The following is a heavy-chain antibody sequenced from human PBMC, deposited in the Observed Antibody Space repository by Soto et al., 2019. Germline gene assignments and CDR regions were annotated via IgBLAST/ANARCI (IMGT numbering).Heavy chain of an antibody. CDR1: WYSIGSGYY. Sequence: SETLSLTCAVSWYSIGSGYYWAWIRQSPGKGLEWIGSIYHAGSVYYNPSLNGRVALSMDTSKNHFSLKLTSVTAADTAVYYCARTFDYYGMDVWGQGTTVTAP. V-gene: IGHV4-38-2*01. J-gene: IGHJ6*02. CDR2: IYHAGSV. CDR3: ARTFDYYGMDV.